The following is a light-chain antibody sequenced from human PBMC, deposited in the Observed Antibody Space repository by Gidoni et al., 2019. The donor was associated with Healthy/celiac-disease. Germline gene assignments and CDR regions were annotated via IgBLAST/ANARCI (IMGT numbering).Light chain of an antibody. CDR3: QQYGSSLIA. V-gene: IGKV3-20*01. J-gene: IGKJ3*01. CDR1: QSVSSSY. CDR2: GAS. Sequence: EIVLPQSPGTLSLSPGERATLSCRASQSVSSSYLAWYQQKPGQAPRLLIYGASSRATGIPDRFSGGGSGTDFTLTISRLEPEDVAVYYCQQYGSSLIAFXXXTKVEIK.